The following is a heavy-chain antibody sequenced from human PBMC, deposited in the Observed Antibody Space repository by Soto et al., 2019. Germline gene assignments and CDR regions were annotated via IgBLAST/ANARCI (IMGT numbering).Heavy chain of an antibody. V-gene: IGHV3-53*04. CDR2: LHSGGDT. Sequence: EVQLVESGGGLVQPGGSLRLSCVASGIPVSSNYMTWVRQAPGKGLEWVSVLHSGGDTYYANSVKGRFTISRHDSTNTLFLQMNSLTAEDTGVYYCARDGPYYYASRMDVWGQGTTVTVSS. CDR3: ARDGPYYYASRMDV. CDR1: GIPVSSNY. D-gene: IGHD3-10*01. J-gene: IGHJ6*02.